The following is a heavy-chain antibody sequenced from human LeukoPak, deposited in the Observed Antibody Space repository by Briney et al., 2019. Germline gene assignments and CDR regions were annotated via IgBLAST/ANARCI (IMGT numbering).Heavy chain of an antibody. D-gene: IGHD6-19*01. CDR1: GFIFGDYA. J-gene: IGHJ5*02. Sequence: GGSLRLSCTTSGFIFGDYAMHWVRQAPGKGLEYVSAISSNGGGTYYANSVKGRFTISRDNSKNTLYLQMGSPRAEDTALYYCARAAAETGAFRDNWFDPWGQGTLVTVSS. CDR2: ISSNGGGT. CDR3: ARAAAETGAFRDNWFDP. V-gene: IGHV3-64*01.